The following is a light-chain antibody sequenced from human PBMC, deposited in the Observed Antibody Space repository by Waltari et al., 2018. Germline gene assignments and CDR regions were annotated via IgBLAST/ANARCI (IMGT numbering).Light chain of an antibody. V-gene: IGKV3-20*01. CDR2: AAS. CDR1: QNIGTY. Sequence: LTQSPGTLSLSPGERAILSCRASQNIGTYLVWYQQKPGQAPRLLMYAASRRATGIPDRFSGSGSGTDFSLTISRLEPEDFAVYYCQNHERLPATFGQGTKVEIK. J-gene: IGKJ1*01. CDR3: QNHERLPAT.